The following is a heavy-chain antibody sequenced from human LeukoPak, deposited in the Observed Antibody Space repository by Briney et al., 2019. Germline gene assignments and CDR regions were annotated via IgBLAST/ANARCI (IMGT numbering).Heavy chain of an antibody. CDR3: AKGSPIYSGYFY. CDR1: GFTFSSYG. Sequence: GRSLRLSCAASGFTFSSYGMHWVRQAPGKGLEWVAVISYDGSNKYYADSVKGRFTISRDNSKNTLYLQMNSLRAEDTAVYYCAKGSPIYSGYFYWGQGTLVTVSS. D-gene: IGHD5-12*01. CDR2: ISYDGSNK. J-gene: IGHJ4*02. V-gene: IGHV3-30*18.